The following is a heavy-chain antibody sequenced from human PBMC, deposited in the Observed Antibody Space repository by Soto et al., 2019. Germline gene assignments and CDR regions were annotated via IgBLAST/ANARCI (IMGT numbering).Heavy chain of an antibody. Sequence: SETLSLTCTVSGVSISGSVNYWGWIRQPPGKGLEWIGSVYHSGTTYYNPSLKSRVTVSADTSKNHFSLRLSSVTAADMAVYYCAATRSGGSLAGDYWGLGILVTVS. CDR3: AATRSGGSLAGDY. V-gene: IGHV4-39*02. D-gene: IGHD6-19*01. CDR2: VYHSGTT. J-gene: IGHJ4*02. CDR1: GVSISGSVNY.